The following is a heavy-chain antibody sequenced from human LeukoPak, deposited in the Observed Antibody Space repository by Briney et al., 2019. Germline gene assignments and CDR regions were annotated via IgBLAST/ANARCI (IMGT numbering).Heavy chain of an antibody. CDR1: GGSISSSSYY. Sequence: SSETLSLTCTVSGGSISSSSYYWGWIRQPPGEGLEWIGSIYYSGSTYYNPSLKSRVTISVDTSKNQFSLKLSSVTAADTAVYYCARSKGIAAAGFFDYWGQGTLVTVSS. CDR3: ARSKGIAAAGFFDY. CDR2: IYYSGST. J-gene: IGHJ4*02. D-gene: IGHD6-13*01. V-gene: IGHV4-39*01.